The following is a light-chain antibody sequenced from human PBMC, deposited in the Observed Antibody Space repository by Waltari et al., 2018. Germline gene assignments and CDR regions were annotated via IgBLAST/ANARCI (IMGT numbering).Light chain of an antibody. CDR1: SLGDKN. CDR3: QAWVSNTYV. J-gene: IGLJ1*01. CDR2: QDR. V-gene: IGLV3-1*01. Sequence: SYELTQPPSVSVSPGETANIPCPGDSLGDKNVSWYQQKPGQSPVLLIYQDRTRPSGIPERFSGSNAGNTATLTISETQAMDEADYYCQAWVSNTYVFGTGTTVTVL.